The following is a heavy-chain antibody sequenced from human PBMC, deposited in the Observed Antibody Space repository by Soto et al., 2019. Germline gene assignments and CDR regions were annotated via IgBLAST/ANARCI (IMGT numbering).Heavy chain of an antibody. CDR1: GGSMSSSNW. CDR3: ARDRPITIFGVVTSYYYGMDV. D-gene: IGHD3-3*01. V-gene: IGHV4-4*02. Sequence: SETLSLTCAVSGGSMSSSNWWSWVRQPPGKGLEWIGEIYHSGSTNYNPSLKSRVTISVDTSKNQFSLKLSSVTAADTAVYYCARDRPITIFGVVTSYYYGMDVWGQGTTVTVSS. CDR2: IYHSGST. J-gene: IGHJ6*02.